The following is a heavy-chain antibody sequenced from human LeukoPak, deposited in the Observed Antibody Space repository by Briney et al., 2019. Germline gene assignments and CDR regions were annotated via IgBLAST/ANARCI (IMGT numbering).Heavy chain of an antibody. V-gene: IGHV3-30-3*01. CDR1: GFTFNTYA. Sequence: PGRSLRLSCAASGFTFNTYAMHWIRQAPGKGLEWVTVTSSAGTNNYYADSVKGRFTISRDNSKNTLYLQVNSLRPEDTAVYYCTRDLSGHYSIDYWGQGTLVTVSS. J-gene: IGHJ4*02. D-gene: IGHD3-22*01. CDR2: TSSAGTNN. CDR3: TRDLSGHYSIDY.